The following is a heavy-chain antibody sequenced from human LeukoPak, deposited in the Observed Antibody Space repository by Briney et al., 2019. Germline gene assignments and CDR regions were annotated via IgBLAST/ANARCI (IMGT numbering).Heavy chain of an antibody. V-gene: IGHV3-30-3*01. Sequence: PGGSLRLSCAASGFTFSSYAMHWVRQAPGKGLEWVAVISYDGSNKYYADSVKGRFTISRDNSKNTLYLQMNSLRAEDTAVYYCTTGDSSSWYRVDAFDIWGQGTMVTVSS. J-gene: IGHJ3*02. D-gene: IGHD6-13*01. CDR1: GFTFSSYA. CDR2: ISYDGSNK. CDR3: TTGDSSSWYRVDAFDI.